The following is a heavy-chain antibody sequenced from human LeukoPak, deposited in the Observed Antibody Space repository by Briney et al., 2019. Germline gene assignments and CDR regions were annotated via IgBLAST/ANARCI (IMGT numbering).Heavy chain of an antibody. CDR2: INHSGST. D-gene: IGHD2-2*01. CDR3: ARDPLGYCSSTSCRKYCFDY. CDR1: GGSFSGYY. Sequence: SGTLSLTCAVYGGSFSGYYWSWIRQPPGKGLEWIGEINHSGSTNYNPSLKSRVTISVDTSKNQFSLKLSSVTAADTAVYYCARDPLGYCSSTSCRKYCFDYWGQGTLVTVSS. V-gene: IGHV4-34*01. J-gene: IGHJ4*02.